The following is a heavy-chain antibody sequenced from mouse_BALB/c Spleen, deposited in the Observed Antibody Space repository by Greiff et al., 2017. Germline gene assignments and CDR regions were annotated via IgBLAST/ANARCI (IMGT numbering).Heavy chain of an antibody. V-gene: IGHV1-80*01. CDR2: IYPGDGDT. CDR3: ARTYDYAWFAY. Sequence: QVQLQQSGAELVRPGSSVKISCKASGYAFSSYWMNWVKQRPGQGLEWIGQIYPGDGDTNYNGKFKGKATLTADKSSSTAYMQLSSLTSEDSAVYFCARTYDYAWFAYWGQGTLVTVAA. D-gene: IGHD2-4*01. J-gene: IGHJ3*01. CDR1: GYAFSSYW.